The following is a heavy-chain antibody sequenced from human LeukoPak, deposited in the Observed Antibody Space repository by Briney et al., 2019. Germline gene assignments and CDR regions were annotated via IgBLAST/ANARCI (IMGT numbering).Heavy chain of an antibody. J-gene: IGHJ5*02. CDR2: INPNSGGT. CDR3: ARARYFDWLPQYNWFDP. Sequence: ASVKVSCKASGYIFTSYGISWVRQAPGQGLEWMGWINPNSGGTNYAQKFQGRVTMTRDTSISTAYMELSRPRSDDTAVYYCARARYFDWLPQYNWFDPWGQGTLVTVSS. V-gene: IGHV1-2*02. CDR1: GYIFTSYG. D-gene: IGHD3-9*01.